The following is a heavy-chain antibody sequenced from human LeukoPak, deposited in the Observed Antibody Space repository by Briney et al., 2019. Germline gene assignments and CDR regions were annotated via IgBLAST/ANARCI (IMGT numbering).Heavy chain of an antibody. Sequence: GRSLRLSCAASGFTFSSYAMSWVRQAPGRGLEWVSTISGTGDTTYYVDSVRGRFTISRDNSKNTLYLQMNSLRAEDTAVYYCAKLWFGESTPFDYWGQGTLVTVSS. V-gene: IGHV3-23*01. J-gene: IGHJ4*02. CDR1: GFTFSSYA. CDR2: ISGTGDTT. CDR3: AKLWFGESTPFDY. D-gene: IGHD3-10*01.